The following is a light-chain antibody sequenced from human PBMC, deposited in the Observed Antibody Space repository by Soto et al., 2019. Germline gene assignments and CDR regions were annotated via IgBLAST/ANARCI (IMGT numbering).Light chain of an antibody. V-gene: IGKV3-20*01. CDR3: QQYSALPSS. J-gene: IGKJ2*01. CDR1: QSVSSSY. CDR2: GAS. Sequence: EIVLTQSPGTLSLSQGERATLSCRASQSVSSSYLVWYQQKPGQALRLLIYGASSRATGIPDRFSGSGSGTDFALAISRLEPEDVAVYYCQQYSALPSSFGQGTKLEIK.